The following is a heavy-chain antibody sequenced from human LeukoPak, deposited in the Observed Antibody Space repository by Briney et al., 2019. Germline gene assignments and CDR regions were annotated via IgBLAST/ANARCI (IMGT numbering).Heavy chain of an antibody. J-gene: IGHJ6*02. Sequence: GGSLRLSCAASEFTFSSYAMYWVRQAPGKGLEWVAVISYDGSNKYYADSVKGRFTISRDNSKNTLYLQMNSLRAEDTAVYYCARESGYYYGMDVWGQGTTVIVSS. D-gene: IGHD3-10*01. CDR3: ARESGYYYGMDV. CDR2: ISYDGSNK. V-gene: IGHV3-30-3*01. CDR1: EFTFSSYA.